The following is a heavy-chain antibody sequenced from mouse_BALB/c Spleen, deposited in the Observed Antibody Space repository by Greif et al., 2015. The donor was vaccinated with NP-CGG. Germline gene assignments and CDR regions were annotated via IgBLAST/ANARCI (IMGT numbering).Heavy chain of an antibody. Sequence: EVNVVESGGGLVQPGGSRKLSCAASGFTFSSFGMHWVRQAPEKGLEWVAYISSGSSTIYYADTVKGRFTISRDNPKNTLFLQMTSLRSEDTAMYYCARWGGKGAMDYWGQGTSVTVSS. CDR1: GFTFSSFG. V-gene: IGHV5-17*02. J-gene: IGHJ4*01. CDR2: ISSGSSTI. CDR3: ARWGGKGAMDY. D-gene: IGHD1-1*02.